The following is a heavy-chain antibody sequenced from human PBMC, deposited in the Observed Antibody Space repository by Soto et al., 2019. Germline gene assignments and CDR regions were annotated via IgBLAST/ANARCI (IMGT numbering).Heavy chain of an antibody. J-gene: IGHJ4*02. D-gene: IGHD1-26*01. V-gene: IGHV4-61*01. Sequence: SETLSLTCTVSGGSVSSGSYYWSWIRQPPWKGLEWIGYIYYSGSTNYNPSLKSRVTISVDTSKNQFSLKLSSVTAADTAVYYCARVRRGVFDYWGQGXLVTVYS. CDR3: ARVRRGVFDY. CDR2: IYYSGST. CDR1: GGSVSSGSYY.